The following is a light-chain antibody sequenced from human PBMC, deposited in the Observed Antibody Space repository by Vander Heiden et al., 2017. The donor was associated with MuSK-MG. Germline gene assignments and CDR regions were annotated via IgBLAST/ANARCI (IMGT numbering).Light chain of an antibody. CDR1: SSNIGSNT. CDR3: EASDDSLNGWV. J-gene: IGLJ3*02. V-gene: IGLV1-44*01. Sequence: TQPPSPSRTPRQRATISCSGSSSNIGSNTVNWYQQLPGTAPKLLIYSNSQRPSGVPDRFSGSKSGTSASLAISGLQSEDEADYYCEASDDSLNGWVFGGGTKLTVL. CDR2: SNS.